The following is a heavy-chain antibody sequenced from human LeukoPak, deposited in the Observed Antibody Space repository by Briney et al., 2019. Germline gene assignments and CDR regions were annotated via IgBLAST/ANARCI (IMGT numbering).Heavy chain of an antibody. CDR3: VVGATPVDV. CDR1: GGTFSSYA. D-gene: IGHD1-26*01. J-gene: IGHJ6*04. Sequence: ASVKVSCKASGGTFSSYAISWVRQAPGQGLEWMGGIISIFGTANYAQKFQGRVTITADESTSTAYMELSSLRSEDTAVYYCVVGATPVDVWGKGTTVTVSS. V-gene: IGHV1-69*13. CDR2: IISIFGTA.